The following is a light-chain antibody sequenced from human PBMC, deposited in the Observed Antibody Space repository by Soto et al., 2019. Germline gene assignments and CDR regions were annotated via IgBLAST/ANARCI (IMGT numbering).Light chain of an antibody. V-gene: IGKV1-39*01. CDR2: AAS. CDR3: QQSLCT. Sequence: DIQLTQSPSSLSASVGDRVTITCRASQSISSYLNWYQQKPEKAPKLLIYAASSLQSGVASRFSGSGSGTDFTLTISSLQPEDFATYYCQQSLCTFGQGTRLEIK. CDR1: QSISSY. J-gene: IGKJ5*01.